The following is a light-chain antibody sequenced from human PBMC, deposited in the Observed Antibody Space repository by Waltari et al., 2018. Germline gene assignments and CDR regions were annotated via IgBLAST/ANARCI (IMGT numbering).Light chain of an antibody. CDR3: ATWDDSLNGWV. J-gene: IGLJ3*02. CDR2: STH. V-gene: IGLV1-44*01. CDR1: NFNIWAHT. Sequence: QSVLTQPPSAAGTPGRSGTISCSGSNFNIWAHTVNWYQHLPGTAPKLFIYSTHRRPSGVPGRFSGSKSGTSASLAISGLQSDDEADYYCATWDDSLNGWVFGGGTKLTVL.